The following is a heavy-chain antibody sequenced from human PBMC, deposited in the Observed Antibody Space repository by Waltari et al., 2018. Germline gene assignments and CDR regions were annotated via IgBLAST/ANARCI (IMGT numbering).Heavy chain of an antibody. CDR2: INPNSGGT. V-gene: IGHV1-2*06. D-gene: IGHD1-1*01. CDR1: GYPFTGYY. CDR3: ARARNWNDDHAFDI. J-gene: IGHJ3*02. Sequence: QVQLVQSGAEVKKPGASVTVSCKASGYPFTGYYMHWVRQAPGQGLEWMGRINPNSGGTNYAQKFQGRVTMTRDTSISTAYMELSRLRSDDTAVYYCARARNWNDDHAFDIWGQGTMVTVSS.